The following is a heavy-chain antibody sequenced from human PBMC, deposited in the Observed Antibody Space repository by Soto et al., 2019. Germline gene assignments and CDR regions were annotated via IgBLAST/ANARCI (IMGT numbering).Heavy chain of an antibody. CDR1: EFTFSSYG. CDR3: AKDEIFSSSWSNYYFDY. J-gene: IGHJ4*02. Sequence: GGSLRLSCAASEFTFSSYGMHWVRQAPGKGLEWVAVISYDGSNKYYADSVKGRFTISRDNSKNTLYLQMNSLRAEDTAVYYCAKDEIFSSSWSNYYFDYWGQGTLVTVSS. D-gene: IGHD6-13*01. V-gene: IGHV3-30*18. CDR2: ISYDGSNK.